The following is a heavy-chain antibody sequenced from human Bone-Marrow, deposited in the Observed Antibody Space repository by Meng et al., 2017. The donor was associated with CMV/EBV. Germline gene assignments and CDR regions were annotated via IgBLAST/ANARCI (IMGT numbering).Heavy chain of an antibody. J-gene: IGHJ5*02. CDR1: GYTLTELS. CDR2: FDPEDGET. D-gene: IGHD5-18*01. Sequence: QGQPVQAGCEGKKPGASVKVSCKVSGYTLTELSMHWVRQAPGKGLEWMGGFDPEDGETIYAQKFQGRVTMTEDTSTDTAYMELSSLRSEDTAVYYCATLPRRNTAMVTGWFDPWGQGTLVTVSS. V-gene: IGHV1-24*01. CDR3: ATLPRRNTAMVTGWFDP.